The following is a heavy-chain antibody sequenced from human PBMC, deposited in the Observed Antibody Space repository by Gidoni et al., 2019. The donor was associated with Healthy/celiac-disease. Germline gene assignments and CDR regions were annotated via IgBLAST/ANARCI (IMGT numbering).Heavy chain of an antibody. CDR1: GFTFDDYA. Sequence: EVQLVESGGGLVQPGRSLRLSCAASGFTFDDYAMHWVRQAPGKGLEWVSGISWNSGSIGYADSGKGRFTISRDNAKNSLYLQMNSLRAEDTALYYCARRPEADAFDIWGQGTMVTVSS. J-gene: IGHJ3*02. D-gene: IGHD6-6*01. V-gene: IGHV3-9*01. CDR3: ARRPEADAFDI. CDR2: ISWNSGSI.